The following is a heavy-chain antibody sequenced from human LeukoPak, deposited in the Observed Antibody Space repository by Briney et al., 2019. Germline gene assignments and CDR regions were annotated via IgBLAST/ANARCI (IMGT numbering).Heavy chain of an antibody. CDR3: ARAGYSSSWYAQFPFSFDY. CDR1: GGSISISTYY. J-gene: IGHJ4*02. Sequence: KTSETLSLTCTVSGGSISISTYYWGWVRQPPGKGLEWIGSIYSSGTTYYNPSLKSQFTISLDTSKNQFSLKLSSVTAADTAVYYCARAGYSSSWYAQFPFSFDYWGQGTLVTVSS. CDR2: IYSSGTT. D-gene: IGHD6-13*01. V-gene: IGHV4-39*07.